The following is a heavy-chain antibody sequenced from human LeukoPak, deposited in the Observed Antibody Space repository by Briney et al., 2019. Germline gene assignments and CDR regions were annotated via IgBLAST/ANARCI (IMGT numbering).Heavy chain of an antibody. Sequence: GGSLRLSCAASGFTVSSNYMSWVRQAPGKGLEWVSVIYSGGSTYYADSVKGRFTISRDNSKNTLYLQMNSLRAEDTAVYYCAKDKNRDDYVWGSYRYALNGYLDYWGQGTLVTVSS. V-gene: IGHV3-66*01. J-gene: IGHJ4*02. D-gene: IGHD3-16*02. CDR1: GFTVSSNY. CDR2: IYSGGST. CDR3: AKDKNRDDYVWGSYRYALNGYLDY.